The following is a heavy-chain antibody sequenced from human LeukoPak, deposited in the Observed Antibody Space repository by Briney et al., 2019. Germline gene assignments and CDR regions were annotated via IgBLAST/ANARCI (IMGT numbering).Heavy chain of an antibody. Sequence: SGGSLRLSCAASGFTHNKSTYPFNIYAMDWVRQAPGQGPEWVAVISYDGSNKYYADSVKGRFTISRDNSKNTLYLQMNSLRAEDTAVYYCAKLGAMDVRGPGPFDYWGQGTLVTVSS. J-gene: IGHJ4*02. D-gene: IGHD5-18*01. V-gene: IGHV3-30*18. CDR2: ISYDGSNK. CDR3: AKLGAMDVRGPGPFDY. CDR1: GFTHNKSTYPFNIYA.